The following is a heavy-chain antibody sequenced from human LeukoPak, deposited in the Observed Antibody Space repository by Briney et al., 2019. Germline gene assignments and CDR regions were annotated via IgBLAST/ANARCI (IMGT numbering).Heavy chain of an antibody. CDR1: GFTVSSSY. CDR2: ISSAGNT. Sequence: GGSLRLSCAASGFTVSSSYMSWVRQAPGKGLEWVSIISSAGNTYYADSVKGRFTISRDNSKDTLFLQMNSLKAEDTAIYYCARDMQLSTWGLGTMVTVSS. V-gene: IGHV3-66*01. CDR3: ARDMQLST. J-gene: IGHJ3*01. D-gene: IGHD3-16*02.